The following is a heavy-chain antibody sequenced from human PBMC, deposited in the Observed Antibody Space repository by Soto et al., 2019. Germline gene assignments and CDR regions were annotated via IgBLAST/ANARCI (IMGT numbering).Heavy chain of an antibody. Sequence: QITLKESGHTRVKPTQTLTLTCTFSGFSLSTSGVGVGWIRQPPRKALEWLALIYWDDDKRYSPSLKSRLTISKDTSKNQVVLTMTNMDPVDTATYYCAHHGYYSYGLDVWRQGTTVTVSS. CDR2: IYWDDDK. J-gene: IGHJ6*02. CDR1: GFSLSTSGVG. V-gene: IGHV2-5*02. CDR3: AHHGYYSYGLDV.